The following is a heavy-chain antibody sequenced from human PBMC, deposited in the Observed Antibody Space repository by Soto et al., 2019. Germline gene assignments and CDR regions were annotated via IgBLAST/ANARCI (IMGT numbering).Heavy chain of an antibody. CDR1: GYSFTSYW. J-gene: IGHJ4*02. D-gene: IGHD1-26*01. Sequence: PGESLKISFKGSGYSFTSYWISWVRQMPGKGLEWMGRIDPSDSYTNYSPSFQGHVTISADKSISTAYLQWSSLKASDTAMYYCARGDKSGAILIDCCGQGTLVTVSS. CDR3: ARGDKSGAILIDC. CDR2: IDPSDSYT. V-gene: IGHV5-10-1*01.